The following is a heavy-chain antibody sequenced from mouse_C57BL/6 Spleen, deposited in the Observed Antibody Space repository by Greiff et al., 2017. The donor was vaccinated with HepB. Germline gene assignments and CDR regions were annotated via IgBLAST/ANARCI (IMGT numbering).Heavy chain of an antibody. D-gene: IGHD2-5*01. J-gene: IGHJ4*01. Sequence: EVKVVESGGGLVKPGGSLKLSCAASGFTFSDYGMHWVRLAPEKGLEWVAYISSGSSTIYYADTVKGRFTISRDNAKNTLFLQMTSLRSEDTAMYYCARSGSNYIYAMDYWGQGTSVTVSS. V-gene: IGHV5-17*01. CDR1: GFTFSDYG. CDR2: ISSGSSTI. CDR3: ARSGSNYIYAMDY.